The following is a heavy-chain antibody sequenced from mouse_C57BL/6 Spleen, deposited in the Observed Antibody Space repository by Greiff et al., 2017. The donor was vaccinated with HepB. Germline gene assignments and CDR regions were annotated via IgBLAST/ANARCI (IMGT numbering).Heavy chain of an antibody. V-gene: IGHV1-77*01. Sequence: QVQLKQSGAELVKPGASVKISCKASGYTFTDYYINWVKQRPGQGLEWIGKIGPGSGSTYYNEKFKGKATLTADKSSITAYMQLSSLTSEVSAVSFCASGFITTVVATGDYFDYWGQGTTLTVSS. CDR2: IGPGSGST. D-gene: IGHD1-1*01. CDR1: GYTFTDYY. J-gene: IGHJ2*01. CDR3: ASGFITTVVATGDYFDY.